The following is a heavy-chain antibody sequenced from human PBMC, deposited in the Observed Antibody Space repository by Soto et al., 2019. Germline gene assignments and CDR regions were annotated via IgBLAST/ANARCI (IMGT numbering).Heavy chain of an antibody. D-gene: IGHD4-17*01. V-gene: IGHV4-59*01. Sequence: SETLSLTCTVSGGSIRTYYWNWIRQPPGKGLEWIGYMYYGGSTNYNPSLKSRVTVSGDTSKNDFSLKLTSVTAADMAVYYCARSTGYGDSYFDYWGRGTLVTVSS. CDR2: MYYGGST. CDR3: ARSTGYGDSYFDY. J-gene: IGHJ4*02. CDR1: GGSIRTYY.